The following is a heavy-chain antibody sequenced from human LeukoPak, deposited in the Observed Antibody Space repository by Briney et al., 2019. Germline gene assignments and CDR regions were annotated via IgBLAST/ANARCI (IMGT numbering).Heavy chain of an antibody. CDR2: ISAYNGNT. D-gene: IGHD2-2*01. CDR3: AREEGSTSFGPYYYGMDV. V-gene: IGHV1-18*01. Sequence: ASVKASCKASGYTFTSYGISWVRQAPGQGLEWMGWISAYNGNTNYAQKLQGRVTMTTDTSTSTAYMELRSLRSDDTAVYYCAREEGSTSFGPYYYGMDVWGQGTTVTVSS. J-gene: IGHJ6*02. CDR1: GYTFTSYG.